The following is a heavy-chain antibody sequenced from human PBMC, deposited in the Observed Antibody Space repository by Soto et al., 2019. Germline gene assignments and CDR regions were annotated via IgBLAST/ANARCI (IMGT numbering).Heavy chain of an antibody. CDR1: GFTFSSYG. CDR2: IKPDGSEK. Sequence: PGGSLRLSCVASGFTFSSYGMHWVRQAPGKGLEWVANIKPDGSEKYYVDSVKGRFTISRDNAKNSLYLQMNSLRAEDTAVYYCVRENYFDYWGQGALVTVS. J-gene: IGHJ4*02. V-gene: IGHV3-7*01. CDR3: VRENYFDY.